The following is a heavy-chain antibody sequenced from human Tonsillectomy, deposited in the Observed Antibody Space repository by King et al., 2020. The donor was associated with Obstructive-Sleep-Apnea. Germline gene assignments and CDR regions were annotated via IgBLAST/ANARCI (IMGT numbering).Heavy chain of an antibody. CDR2: IKPDGSEE. V-gene: IGHV3-7*01. J-gene: IGHJ4*02. Sequence: VQLVESGGGLVQPGGSLTLSCVASEFTFTNYWMSWVRQAPGKGLEWVANIKPDGSEEEYVDSLRGRFTISRDNAKKSLSLQMSRLRAEETAVYYCARFNYGIDYWGQGVLVTVSS. D-gene: IGHD3-10*01. CDR1: EFTFTNYW. CDR3: ARFNYGIDY.